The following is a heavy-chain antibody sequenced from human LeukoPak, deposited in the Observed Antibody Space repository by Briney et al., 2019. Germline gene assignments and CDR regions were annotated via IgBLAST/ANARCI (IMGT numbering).Heavy chain of an antibody. D-gene: IGHD2-15*01. V-gene: IGHV4-39*01. Sequence: SETLSLTCSVSGGGGSISGYYWVWIRQPPGKGPEWIGSIFYSGTTYYNPSLKSRVTISLDTSKNQFSLKLSSVTAADTAVYYCARGGYCSSGGSCYSAAFNWFDPWGQGTLVTVSS. CDR3: ARGGYCSSGGSCYSAAFNWFDP. CDR2: IFYSGTT. CDR1: GGGGSISGYY. J-gene: IGHJ5*02.